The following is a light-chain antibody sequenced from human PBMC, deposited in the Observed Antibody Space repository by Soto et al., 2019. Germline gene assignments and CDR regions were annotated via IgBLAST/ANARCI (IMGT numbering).Light chain of an antibody. CDR2: DAS. Sequence: EIVMTQSPATLSVSPGEGATFSCRASQSINTKIAWYQLKPGQAPRLLIYDASIRATGIPARFSGSGSGTEFSLTINSLQSEDFGVYFCQQYDQWWTFGLGTKVDIK. CDR1: QSINTK. J-gene: IGKJ1*01. CDR3: QQYDQWWT. V-gene: IGKV3-15*01.